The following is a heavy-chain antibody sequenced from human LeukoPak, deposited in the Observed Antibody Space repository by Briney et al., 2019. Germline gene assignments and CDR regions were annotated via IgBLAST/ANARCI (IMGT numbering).Heavy chain of an antibody. CDR1: GFTFSSYS. CDR3: ARGLSGYSSSLGY. D-gene: IGHD6-6*01. Sequence: GGSLRLSCAASGFTFSSYSMNWVRQAPGKGLEWVSSISSSSSYIYCADSVKGRFTISRDNAKNSLYLQMNSLRAEDTAVYYCARGLSGYSSSLGYWGQGTLVTVSS. J-gene: IGHJ4*02. CDR2: ISSSSSYI. V-gene: IGHV3-21*01.